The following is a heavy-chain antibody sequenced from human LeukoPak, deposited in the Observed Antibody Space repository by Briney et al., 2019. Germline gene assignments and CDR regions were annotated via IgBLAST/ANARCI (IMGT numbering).Heavy chain of an antibody. V-gene: IGHV3-23*01. J-gene: IGHJ4*02. CDR1: GFTFSSYD. D-gene: IGHD1-26*01. Sequence: PGGSLRLSCAASGFTFSSYDMSWVRQAPGKGLEWVSGISTSGGRTYYADSVKGRFTISRDNLKNTLYMQMNSLRAEDTAVYSCAKGWSSGSHPIDNWGQGTLVTVSS. CDR3: AKGWSSGSHPIDN. CDR2: ISTSGGRT.